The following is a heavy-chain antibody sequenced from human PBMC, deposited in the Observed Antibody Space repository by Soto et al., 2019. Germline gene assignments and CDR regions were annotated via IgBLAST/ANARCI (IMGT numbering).Heavy chain of an antibody. CDR2: ISSSGTTI. CDR1: GFTFSDYY. J-gene: IGHJ6*02. Sequence: QVQLVESGGGLVKPGGSLRLSCAASGFTFSDYYMNWIRQAPGKGLEWVSYISSSGTTIYYADSVKGRFTISRDNAKNSLFLQMNSLRAEDPALYYCALRHSIFYGMDVGGHGTTVTISS. CDR3: ALRHSIFYGMDV. V-gene: IGHV3-11*01. D-gene: IGHD2-21*01.